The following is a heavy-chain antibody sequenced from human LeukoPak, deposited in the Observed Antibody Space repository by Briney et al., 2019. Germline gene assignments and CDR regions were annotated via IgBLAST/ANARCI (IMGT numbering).Heavy chain of an antibody. J-gene: IGHJ6*02. Sequence: GGSLRLSCAASGFTFSSYWMSWVRQAPGKGLEWVANIKQDGSEKYYADSVKGRFTISRDNAKNSLYLQMNSLRAEDTAVYYCARDRGIPRASYYYGMDVWGQGTTVTVSS. CDR2: IKQDGSEK. V-gene: IGHV3-7*03. CDR1: GFTFSSYW. D-gene: IGHD3-10*01. CDR3: ARDRGIPRASYYYGMDV.